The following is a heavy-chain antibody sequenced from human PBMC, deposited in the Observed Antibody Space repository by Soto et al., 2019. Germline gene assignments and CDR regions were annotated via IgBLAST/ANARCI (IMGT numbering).Heavy chain of an antibody. Sequence: SLRLSCAASGFTFSSYGMHWVRQAPGKGLEWVAVISYDGSNKYYADSVKGRFTISRDNSKNTLYLQMNSLRAEDTAVYYCAKDQEDIVVVVAAWTDWGQGTLVTVSS. D-gene: IGHD2-15*01. V-gene: IGHV3-30*18. CDR1: GFTFSSYG. CDR2: ISYDGSNK. J-gene: IGHJ4*02. CDR3: AKDQEDIVVVVAAWTD.